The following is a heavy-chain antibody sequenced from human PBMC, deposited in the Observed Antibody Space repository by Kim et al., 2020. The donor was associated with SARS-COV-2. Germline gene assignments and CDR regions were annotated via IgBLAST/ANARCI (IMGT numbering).Heavy chain of an antibody. CDR3: ARDRIRTVIGWFDP. V-gene: IGHV1-3*01. J-gene: IGHJ5*02. D-gene: IGHD4-4*01. Sequence: ASVKVSCKASGYTFTSYAMHWVRQAPGQRLEWMGWINAGNGNTKYSQKFQGRVTITRDTSASTAYMELSSLRSEDTAVYYCARDRIRTVIGWFDPWGQGTLVTVSS. CDR2: INAGNGNT. CDR1: GYTFTSYA.